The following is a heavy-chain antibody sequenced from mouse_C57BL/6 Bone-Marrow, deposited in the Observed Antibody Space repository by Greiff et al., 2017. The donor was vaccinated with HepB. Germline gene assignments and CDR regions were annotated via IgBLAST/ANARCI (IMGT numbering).Heavy chain of an antibody. J-gene: IGHJ2*01. V-gene: IGHV1-82*01. CDR1: GYAFSSSW. D-gene: IGHD1-1*01. CDR3: ASHILLRYYFDY. Sequence: QVQLKESGPELVKPGASVKISCKASGYAFSSSWMNWVKQRPGKGLEWIGRIYPGDGDTNYNGKFKGKATLTADKSSSTAYMQLSSLTSEDSAVYFCASHILLRYYFDYWGQGTTLTVSS. CDR2: IYPGDGDT.